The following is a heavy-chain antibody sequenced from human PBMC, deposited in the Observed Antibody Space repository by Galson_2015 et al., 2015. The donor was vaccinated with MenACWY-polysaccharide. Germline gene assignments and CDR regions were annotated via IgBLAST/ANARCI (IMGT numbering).Heavy chain of an antibody. J-gene: IGHJ5*02. D-gene: IGHD5-18*01. CDR3: ARGKYSYGPNWFDP. Sequence: SMRLPCAASGFTFSSYSTNWVRQAPGTGLEWVSSISSSSSYIYYADSVKGRFTISRDNAKNSLYLQMNSLRAEDTAVYYCARGKYSYGPNWFDPWGQGTLVTVSS. CDR2: ISSSSSYI. V-gene: IGHV3-21*01. CDR1: GFTFSSYS.